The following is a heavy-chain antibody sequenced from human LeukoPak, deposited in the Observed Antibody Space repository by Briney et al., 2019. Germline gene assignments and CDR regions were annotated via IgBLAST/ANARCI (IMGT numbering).Heavy chain of an antibody. CDR3: ASDLVVAATATYGMDV. CDR2: IKQDGSEK. V-gene: IGHV3-7*01. D-gene: IGHD2-15*01. Sequence: GGSLRLSCAASGFTFSDYYMSWIRQAPGKGLEWVANIKQDGSEKYYVDSAKGRFTISRDNAKNSLYLQMNSLRAEDTAVYYCASDLVVAATATYGMDVWGQGTTVTVSS. CDR1: GFTFSDYY. J-gene: IGHJ6*02.